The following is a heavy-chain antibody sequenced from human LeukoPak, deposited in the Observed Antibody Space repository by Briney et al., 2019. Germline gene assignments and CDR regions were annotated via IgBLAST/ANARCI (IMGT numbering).Heavy chain of an antibody. Sequence: PGGSLRLSCAASGFTFSDYFMSWIRQAPGKGLEWVSYISGDRKTIYYADSVKGRFTISRDNARNSLYLQMNNLRAEATAVYYCAGDNHYSAEFWGQGTLVTVSS. D-gene: IGHD3-10*01. V-gene: IGHV3-11*01. CDR3: AGDNHYSAEF. J-gene: IGHJ1*01. CDR2: ISGDRKTI. CDR1: GFTFSDYF.